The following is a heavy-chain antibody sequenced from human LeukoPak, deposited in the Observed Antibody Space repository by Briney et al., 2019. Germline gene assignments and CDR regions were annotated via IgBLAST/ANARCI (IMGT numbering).Heavy chain of an antibody. D-gene: IGHD5-18*01. CDR2: INPSGGST. V-gene: IGHV1-46*01. Sequence: ASVKVSCKASGYTFTSYYMHWVRQAPGQGLEWMGIINPSGGSTSYAQKFQGRVTMTRDTSTSTVYMELSSLRSEDTAVYYCARGLQLWLGAWSTLFDYWGQGALVTVSS. J-gene: IGHJ4*02. CDR3: ARGLQLWLGAWSTLFDY. CDR1: GYTFTSYY.